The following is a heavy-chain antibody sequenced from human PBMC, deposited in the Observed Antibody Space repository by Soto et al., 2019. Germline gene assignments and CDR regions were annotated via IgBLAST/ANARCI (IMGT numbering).Heavy chain of an antibody. CDR1: GGSISDGYY. D-gene: IGHD3-22*01. J-gene: IGHJ5*02. CDR3: ARRDRSGFSYWLDT. CDR2: ISDSGST. V-gene: IGHV4-31*03. Sequence: QVQLQESGPGLVKPSQTLSLTCTVSGGSISDGYYWSWIRQHPGKGLEWIGSISDSGSTSYNPSLKSRLTITLDTTKNQFSLTLRSVAAADTAVYYCARRDRSGFSYWLDTWGQGTLVTVSS.